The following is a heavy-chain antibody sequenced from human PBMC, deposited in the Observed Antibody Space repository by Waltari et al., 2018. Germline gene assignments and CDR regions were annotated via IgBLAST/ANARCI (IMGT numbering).Heavy chain of an antibody. D-gene: IGHD3-16*01. CDR3: ITVLRANWFDP. V-gene: IGHV3-15*04. J-gene: IGHJ5*02. CDR2: IETKADGWTT. Sequence: MNWVRQAPGKGLEWVSRIETKADGWTTDSAAFVKGRFTISRDDSKNTVYLQMNSLKSEDTGVYYCITVLRANWFDPWGQGTLVTVSS.